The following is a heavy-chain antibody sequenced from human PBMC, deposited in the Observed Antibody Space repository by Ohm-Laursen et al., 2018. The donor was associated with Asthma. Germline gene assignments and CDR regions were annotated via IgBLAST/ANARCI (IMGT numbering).Heavy chain of an antibody. D-gene: IGHD2-15*01. J-gene: IGHJ6*02. Sequence: SLRLSCAATGFTFSSYAMSWVRQAPGKGLEWVSSIRGSVDRTVYAGPVKGRFTIFRDTSKNTLFLQMNSLRADDTATYYCAKYMVATLAGSLDVWGQGTTVTVSS. V-gene: IGHV3-23*01. CDR3: AKYMVATLAGSLDV. CDR2: IRGSVDRT. CDR1: GFTFSSYA.